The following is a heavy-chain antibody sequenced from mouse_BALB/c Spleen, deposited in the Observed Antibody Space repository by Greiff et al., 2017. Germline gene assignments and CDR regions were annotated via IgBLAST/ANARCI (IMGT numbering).Heavy chain of an antibody. D-gene: IGHD1-2*01. V-gene: IGHV5-12-1*01. Sequence: EVQLVESGGGLVKLGGSLKLSCAASGFAFSSYDMSWVRQTPEKRLEWVAYISSGGGSTYYPDTVKGRFTISRDNAKNTLYLQMSSLKSEDTAMYYCARHGYGYRFDYWGQGTTLTVSS. CDR2: ISSGGGST. CDR3: ARHGYGYRFDY. CDR1: GFAFSSYD. J-gene: IGHJ2*01.